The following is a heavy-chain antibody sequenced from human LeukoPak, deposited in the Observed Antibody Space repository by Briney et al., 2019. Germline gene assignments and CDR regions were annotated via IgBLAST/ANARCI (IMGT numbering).Heavy chain of an antibody. J-gene: IGHJ4*02. CDR3: ATARARYSGYDIFFDY. CDR1: GGTFSIYA. V-gene: IGHV1-69*13. D-gene: IGHD5-12*01. Sequence: ASVKVSCKASGGTFSIYAISWVRQAPGQGLEWMGGITPIFGTANYAQKFQGRVTITADESTSTAYMELSSLRSEDTAVYYCATARARYSGYDIFFDYWGQGTLVTVSS. CDR2: ITPIFGTA.